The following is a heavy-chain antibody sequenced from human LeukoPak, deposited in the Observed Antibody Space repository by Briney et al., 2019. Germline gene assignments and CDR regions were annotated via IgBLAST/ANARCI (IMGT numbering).Heavy chain of an antibody. CDR3: ARVPLVGGSYHFDY. V-gene: IGHV1-18*01. J-gene: IGHJ4*02. D-gene: IGHD1-26*01. CDR2: ISAYNGNT. Sequence: ASVKVSCKASGGTFSNYAISWVRQAPGQGLEWMGWISAYNGNTNYAQKLQGRVTVTTDTSTSTAYMELRSLRSDDTAVYYCARVPLVGGSYHFDYWGQGTLVTVSS. CDR1: GGTFSNYA.